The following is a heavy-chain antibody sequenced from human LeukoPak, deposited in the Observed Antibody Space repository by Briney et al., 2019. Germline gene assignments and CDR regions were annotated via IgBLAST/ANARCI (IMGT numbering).Heavy chain of an antibody. CDR3: ARHALITGTPDAFDI. V-gene: IGHV5-51*01. CDR1: GYSFTSYW. J-gene: IGHJ3*02. Sequence: GESLKISCKGSGYSFTSYWISWVRQMPGKGLEWMGIIYPGDSDTRYSPSFQGQVTISADKSISTAYLQWSSLKASDTAMYYCARHALITGTPDAFDIWGQGTMVTVSS. CDR2: IYPGDSDT. D-gene: IGHD1-20*01.